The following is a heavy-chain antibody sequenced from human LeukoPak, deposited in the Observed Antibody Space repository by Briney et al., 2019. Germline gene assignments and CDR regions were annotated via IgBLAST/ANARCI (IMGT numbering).Heavy chain of an antibody. V-gene: IGHV1-69*13. CDR3: AREQGDYGDDY. Sequence: SVKVSCKASGGTFISYAISWLRQAPGQGLEWMGGIIPIFGTANYAQKFQGRVTITADESTSTAYMELSSLRSEDTAVYYCAREQGDYGDDYWGQGTLVTVSS. D-gene: IGHD4-17*01. CDR2: IIPIFGTA. CDR1: GGTFISYA. J-gene: IGHJ4*02.